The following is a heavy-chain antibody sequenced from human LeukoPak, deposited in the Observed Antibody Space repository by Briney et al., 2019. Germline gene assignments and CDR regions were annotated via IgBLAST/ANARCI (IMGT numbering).Heavy chain of an antibody. CDR1: GFTFSSYW. CDR2: INSDGSTT. Sequence: GGSLRLSCAASGFTFSSYWMHWVRQAPGKGLVWVSRINSDGSTTSYADSVMGRFTISRDNAKNTPYLQMNSLRAEDTAVYYCARVIYSGWEGELSDWGQGTLVTVSS. CDR3: ARVIYSGWEGELSD. D-gene: IGHD6-19*01. J-gene: IGHJ4*02. V-gene: IGHV3-74*01.